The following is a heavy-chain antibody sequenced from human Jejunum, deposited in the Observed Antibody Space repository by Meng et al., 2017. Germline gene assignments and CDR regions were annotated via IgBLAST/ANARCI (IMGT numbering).Heavy chain of an antibody. CDR2: ITAGNGNT. Sequence: QVQLVQSGAEVKRHGAPVKGSCKAPGYTFNNYPMHWVRQAPGQRLEWMGRITAGNGNTKYSQKFQGRITISRDTSASTAYMELRSLRSEGTAFYYCAREDDYRNYFDYWGQGTLVTVSS. D-gene: IGHD4-11*01. V-gene: IGHV1-3*01. CDR3: AREDDYRNYFDY. CDR1: GYTFNNYP. J-gene: IGHJ4*02.